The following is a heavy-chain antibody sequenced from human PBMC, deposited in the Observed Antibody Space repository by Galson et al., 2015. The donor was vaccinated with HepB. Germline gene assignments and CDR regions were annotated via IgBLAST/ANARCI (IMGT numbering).Heavy chain of an antibody. D-gene: IGHD5-12*01. CDR1: GCTFTGYY. CDR2: INPHSGGT. V-gene: IGHV1-2*06. CDR3: ATDRNSGYDPRDY. Sequence: SVKVSCKASGCTFTGYYMHWVRQAPGQGLEWMARINPHSGGTNYAQKFQGSLTMTRDTSISTAYMELSRLRSDDTAVYYCATDRNSGYDPRDYWGQGTLVTVPS. J-gene: IGHJ4*02.